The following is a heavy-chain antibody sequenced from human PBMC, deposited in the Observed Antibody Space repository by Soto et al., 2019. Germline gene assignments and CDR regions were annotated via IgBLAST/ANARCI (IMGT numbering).Heavy chain of an antibody. V-gene: IGHV3-23*01. CDR2: ITDSGGST. J-gene: IGHJ4*02. CDR1: GFTFNNYG. D-gene: IGHD4-17*01. CDR3: AKAATVVTLYYFDY. Sequence: EVQLLESGGGLVQPGGSLRLSCAASGFTFNNYGMSWVRQAPGKGLEWVSAITDSGGSTYYADSVKGRLTISRDNSKNMVYLQMNSLRAEDTAVYYCAKAATVVTLYYFDYWGQGTLVTVSS.